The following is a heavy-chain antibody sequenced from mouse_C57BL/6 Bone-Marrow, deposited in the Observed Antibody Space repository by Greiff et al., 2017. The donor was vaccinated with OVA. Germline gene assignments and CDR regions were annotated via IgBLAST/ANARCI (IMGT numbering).Heavy chain of an antibody. V-gene: IGHV5-12*01. CDR2: ISNGGGST. Sequence: EVQLVDSGGGLVQPGGSLKLSCAASGFTFSDFYMYWIRQTPEKRLEWVAYISNGGGSTYYPDTVKGRFTISRDNAKNTLYLQMSRLKSEDTAMYYCARLDAMDYWGQGTSVTVSS. J-gene: IGHJ4*01. CDR1: GFTFSDFY. CDR3: ARLDAMDY.